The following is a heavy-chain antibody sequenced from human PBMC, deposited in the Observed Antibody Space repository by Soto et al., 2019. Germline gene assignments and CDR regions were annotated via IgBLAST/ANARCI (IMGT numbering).Heavy chain of an antibody. CDR3: ARGPVRTIPPRLDS. Sequence: GGSLRLSCAASGFTFSSHSLSWVRQAPGKGLEWVSSLDGGGSNTLYADSVRGRFTISRDNSKSILYLQMTSLRVGDTVLYYCARGPVRTIPPRLDSWGQGTLVTVSS. CDR2: LDGGGSNT. J-gene: IGHJ4*02. V-gene: IGHV3-23*01. D-gene: IGHD1-1*01. CDR1: GFTFSSHS.